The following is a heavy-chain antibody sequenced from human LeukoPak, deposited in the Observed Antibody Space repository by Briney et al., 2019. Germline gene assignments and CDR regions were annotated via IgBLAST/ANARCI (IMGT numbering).Heavy chain of an antibody. V-gene: IGHV3-21*01. CDR3: ARDTGYSSGWPLDY. Sequence: GGSLRLSCAASGFTFSSYSMNWVRQAPGKGVEWVSSISSSSRYIYYEDSVKGRFTISRDNAKNSLYLQMNSLRAEDTAVYYCARDTGYSSGWPLDYWGQGTLVTVSS. CDR2: ISSSSRYI. J-gene: IGHJ4*02. CDR1: GFTFSSYS. D-gene: IGHD6-19*01.